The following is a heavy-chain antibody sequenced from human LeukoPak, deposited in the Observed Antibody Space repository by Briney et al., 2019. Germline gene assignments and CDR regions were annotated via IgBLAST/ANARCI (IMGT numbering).Heavy chain of an antibody. CDR3: ARDREGIAARRYYFDY. J-gene: IGHJ4*02. D-gene: IGHD6-6*01. CDR2: IYTSGST. V-gene: IGHV4-4*07. Sequence: PSETLSLTCTVSGGSISSYYWSWIRQPAGKGLXXXXXIYTSGSTNYNPSLKSRVTMSVDTSKNQFSLKLSSVTAADTAVYYCARDREGIAARRYYFDYWGQGTLVTVSS. CDR1: GGSISSYY.